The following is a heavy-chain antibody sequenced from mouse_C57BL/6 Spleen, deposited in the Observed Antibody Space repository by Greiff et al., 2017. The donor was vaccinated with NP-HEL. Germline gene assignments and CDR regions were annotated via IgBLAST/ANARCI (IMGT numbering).Heavy chain of an antibody. V-gene: IGHV1-26*01. D-gene: IGHD2-3*01. Sequence: EVQLQQSGPELVKPGASVKISCKASGYTFTDYYMNWVKQSHGKSLEWIGDINPNNGGTSYNLKFKGKATLTVDKSSSTAYMELRSLTSEDSAAYYYARWLLYAMDYWGQGTSVTVSS. CDR2: INPNNGGT. J-gene: IGHJ4*01. CDR1: GYTFTDYY. CDR3: ARWLLYAMDY.